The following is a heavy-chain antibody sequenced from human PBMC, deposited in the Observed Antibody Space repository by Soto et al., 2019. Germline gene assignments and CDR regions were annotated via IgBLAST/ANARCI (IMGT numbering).Heavy chain of an antibody. CDR1: GFSISSGDYY. Sequence: SETLSLTCTVSGFSISSGDYYWSWIRQPPGKGLEWIGYIYYSGSTYYNPSLKSRVTISVDTSKNQFSLKLSSVTAADTAVYYCARGEMATLYFDYWGQGTLVTVSS. CDR2: IYYSGST. D-gene: IGHD5-12*01. CDR3: ARGEMATLYFDY. J-gene: IGHJ4*02. V-gene: IGHV4-30-4*01.